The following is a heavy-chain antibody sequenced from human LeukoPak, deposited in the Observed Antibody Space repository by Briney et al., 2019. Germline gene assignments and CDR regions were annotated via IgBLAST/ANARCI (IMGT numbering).Heavy chain of an antibody. CDR3: ARDLSGVTGYTYGRGIDY. Sequence: GGSLRLSCAASGFTVSSNYMSWVRQAPGKGLEWVSVIYSGGSTYYADSVKGRFTISRDNAKTSLFLQMNSLRAEDTAVYYCARDLSGVTGYTYGRGIDYWGQGTLVTVSS. J-gene: IGHJ4*02. CDR1: GFTVSSNY. D-gene: IGHD5-18*01. CDR2: IYSGGST. V-gene: IGHV3-53*01.